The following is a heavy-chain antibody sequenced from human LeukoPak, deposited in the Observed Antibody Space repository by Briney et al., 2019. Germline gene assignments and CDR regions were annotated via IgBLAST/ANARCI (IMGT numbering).Heavy chain of an antibody. CDR2: IYHSGSA. D-gene: IGHD2-2*01. V-gene: IGHV4-38-2*02. Sequence: TSETLSLTCGVSGYSISSGYQWAWIRQSPGQGLGWIGSIYHSGSAHYNPSLKSRVTISVETSKNQFSLNMYSVTAADTAVYYCARDPRWLTPDCTSTSCYENYFDPWGQGTLVTVSS. J-gene: IGHJ5*02. CDR1: GYSISSGYQ. CDR3: ARDPRWLTPDCTSTSCYENYFDP.